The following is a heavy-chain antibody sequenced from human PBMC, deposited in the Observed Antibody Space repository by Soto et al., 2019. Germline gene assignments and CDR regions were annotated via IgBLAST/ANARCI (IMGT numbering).Heavy chain of an antibody. J-gene: IGHJ4*02. CDR1: GGTFSSYA. Sequence: QVQLVQSGAEVKKPGSSVKVSCKASGGTFSSYAISWVRQAPGHGREWMGGIIPIFGTANYAQKFQGRVTITADESTSTAYMELSSLRSEDTAVYYCAIIVGATRASHFDYWGQGTLVTVSS. CDR3: AIIVGATRASHFDY. D-gene: IGHD1-26*01. CDR2: IIPIFGTA. V-gene: IGHV1-69*12.